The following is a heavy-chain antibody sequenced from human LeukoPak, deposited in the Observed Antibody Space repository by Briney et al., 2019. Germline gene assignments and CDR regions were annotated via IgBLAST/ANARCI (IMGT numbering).Heavy chain of an antibody. J-gene: IGHJ3*02. Sequence: GRSLRLSCAASGFTFSSYGMHWVRQAPGKGLEWVAVISYDGRNKYHADSVKGRFTISRDNSKNTLYLQMNSLRPEDTAVYYCARYGNGAWLGHYAFDMWGQGTMVTVSS. CDR1: GFTFSSYG. CDR2: ISYDGRNK. D-gene: IGHD6-19*01. CDR3: ARYGNGAWLGHYAFDM. V-gene: IGHV3-30*03.